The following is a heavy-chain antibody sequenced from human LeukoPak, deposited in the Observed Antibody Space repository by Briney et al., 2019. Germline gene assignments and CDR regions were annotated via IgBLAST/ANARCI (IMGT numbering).Heavy chain of an antibody. CDR2: IKQDGSEK. Sequence: GGSLRLSCAASGFMFSTYWMNWVRQAPGKGLEWVANIKQDGSEKYHVDSVKGRFTISRDNAKNSLYLQMNSLRAEDTAVYYCARGHLWSLDYWGQGTLVTVSS. D-gene: IGHD3-10*01. J-gene: IGHJ4*02. CDR1: GFMFSTYW. CDR3: ARGHLWSLDY. V-gene: IGHV3-7*01.